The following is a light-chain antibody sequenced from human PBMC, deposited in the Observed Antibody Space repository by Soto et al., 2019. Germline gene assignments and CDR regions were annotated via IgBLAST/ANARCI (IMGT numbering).Light chain of an antibody. CDR1: SSDVGRYNF. CDR2: EVN. Sequence: QSALTQPASVSGSPGQSITISCTGTSSDVGRYNFVSWYLQHPGQAPKLVIYEVNNRPSGVSNRFSGSKSGNTASLTISGLRTEDEADYYCSSFSSSRSLVFGGGTKLTVL. J-gene: IGLJ3*02. V-gene: IGLV2-14*01. CDR3: SSFSSSRSLV.